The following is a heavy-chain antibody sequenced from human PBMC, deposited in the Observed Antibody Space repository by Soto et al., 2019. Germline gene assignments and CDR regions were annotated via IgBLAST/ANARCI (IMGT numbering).Heavy chain of an antibody. D-gene: IGHD4-17*01. CDR2: IYWNDDK. Sequence: SGPTLVNPXQTLTLTCTFSGFSLSTSGVGVGWIRQPPGKALEWLALIYWNDDKRYSPSLKSRLTITKDTSKNQVVLTMTNMDPVDTATYYCPHSNGDYPYYYYYGMDVWGQGTTVTVSS. CDR1: GFSLSTSGVG. J-gene: IGHJ6*02. CDR3: PHSNGDYPYYYYYGMDV. V-gene: IGHV2-5*01.